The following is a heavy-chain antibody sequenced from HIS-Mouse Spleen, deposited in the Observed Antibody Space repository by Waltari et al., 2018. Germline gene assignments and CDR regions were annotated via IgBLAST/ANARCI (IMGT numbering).Heavy chain of an antibody. CDR3: ARQTNWQTVFDY. CDR1: GGSISSSSYY. CDR2: IYYSGST. J-gene: IGHJ4*02. V-gene: IGHV4-39*01. D-gene: IGHD7-27*01. Sequence: QLQLQESGPGLVKPSETLSLTCTVSGGSISSSSYYWGWPRQPPGKGLEWIGSIYYSGSTYYNPSLKSRVTISVDTSKNQFSLKLSSVTAADTAVYYCARQTNWQTVFDYWGQGTLVTVSS.